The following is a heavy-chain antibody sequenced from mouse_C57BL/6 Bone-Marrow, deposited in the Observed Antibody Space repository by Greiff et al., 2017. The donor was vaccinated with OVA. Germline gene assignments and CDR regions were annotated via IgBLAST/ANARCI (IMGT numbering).Heavy chain of an antibody. J-gene: IGHJ4*01. Sequence: EVHLVESGGGLVQPGGSLKLSCAASGFTFSDYYMYWVRQTPEKRLEWVAYISNGGGSTYYPDTVKGRFTISRDNAKNTLYLQMSRLKSEDTAMYYGARRYGCYAMDYWGQGTSVTVSS. D-gene: IGHD2-10*02. CDR3: ARRYGCYAMDY. CDR1: GFTFSDYY. V-gene: IGHV5-12*01. CDR2: ISNGGGST.